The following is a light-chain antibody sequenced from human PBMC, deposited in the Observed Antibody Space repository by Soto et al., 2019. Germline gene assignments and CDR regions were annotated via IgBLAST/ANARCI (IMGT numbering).Light chain of an antibody. CDR3: QHYGSSPT. CDR2: GAS. Sequence: EIVLTQFPGTLSLSPGERATISCRASQSVSSSFLAWFQQKPGQAPRLLIYGASSSDTGIPDRFSGRGSGTDFTVTISRLEPEDFAVYYCQHYGSSPTFGQGAKLEIK. J-gene: IGKJ2*01. V-gene: IGKV3-20*01. CDR1: QSVSSSF.